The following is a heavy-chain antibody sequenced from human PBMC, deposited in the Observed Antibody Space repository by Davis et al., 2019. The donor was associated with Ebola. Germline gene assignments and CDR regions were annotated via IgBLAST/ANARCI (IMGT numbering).Heavy chain of an antibody. J-gene: IGHJ5*02. V-gene: IGHV3-30-3*01. Sequence: GESLKISCAASGFTFSTFPMHWVRQAPGKGLEWVAVIPFDGNNKYNADPVKGRFTIFRDNPKNTVFLQMNSLRTEDAGVYYCARPGYSGYDFTNWFDPWGQETLVTVSS. CDR1: GFTFSTFP. D-gene: IGHD5-12*01. CDR3: ARPGYSGYDFTNWFDP. CDR2: IPFDGNNK.